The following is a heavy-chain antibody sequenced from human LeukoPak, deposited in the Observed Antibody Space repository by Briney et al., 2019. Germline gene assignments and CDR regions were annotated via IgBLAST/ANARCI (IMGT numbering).Heavy chain of an antibody. D-gene: IGHD2-21*01. CDR3: AKAPVTTCSGAYCYPFDY. CDR2: ISVSGNT. CDR1: GITFSNYT. V-gene: IGHV3-23*01. Sequence: GGSLRLSCAASGITFSNYTLIWVRQAPGKGLEWVSAISVSGNTYHADSVKGRFTISRDSSKNTLYLQMNRLRAEDAAVYYCAKAPVTTCSGAYCYPFDYWGQGTLVTVSS. J-gene: IGHJ4*02.